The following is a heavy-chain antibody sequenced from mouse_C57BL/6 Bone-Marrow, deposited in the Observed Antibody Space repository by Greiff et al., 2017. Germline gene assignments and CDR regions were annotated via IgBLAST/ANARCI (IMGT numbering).Heavy chain of an antibody. CDR3: ARERFYYYGFAY. CDR2: INPYNGGT. V-gene: IGHV1-19*01. J-gene: IGHJ3*01. Sequence: EVQVVESGPVLVKPGASVKMSCKASGYTFTDYYMNWVKQSHGKSLEWIGVINPYNGGTSYNQKFKGKATLTVDKSSSTAYMELNSLTSEDSAVYYCARERFYYYGFAYWGQGTLVTVSA. CDR1: GYTFTDYY. D-gene: IGHD1-1*01.